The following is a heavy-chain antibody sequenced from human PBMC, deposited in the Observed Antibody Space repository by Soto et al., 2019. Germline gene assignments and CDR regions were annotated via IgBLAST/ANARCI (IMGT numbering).Heavy chain of an antibody. V-gene: IGHV4-4*07. CDR1: GGSISSYY. CDR3: ARDLKFGQADY. J-gene: IGHJ4*02. Sequence: SETLSLTCTVSGGSISSYYWSWIRQPSGKGLEWIGCIYTSGSTNYNPSLKSRVTMSVDTSKNQFSLKLSSVTAADTAVYYCARDLKFGQADYWGQGSQVTVSS. D-gene: IGHD3-10*01. CDR2: IYTSGST.